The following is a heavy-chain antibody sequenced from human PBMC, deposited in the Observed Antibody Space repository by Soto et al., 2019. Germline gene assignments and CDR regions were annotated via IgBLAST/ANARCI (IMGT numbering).Heavy chain of an antibody. CDR1: GYTFSSYG. CDR2: ISAYNGNT. Sequence: ASVKVSCKASGYTFSSYGISWVRQAPGQGLEWMGWISAYNGNTNYAQKLQGRVTMTTDTSTSTAYMELRSLRSDDTAVYYCARDHCSSTSCFFDYWGQGTLVTVSS. J-gene: IGHJ4*02. D-gene: IGHD2-2*01. V-gene: IGHV1-18*01. CDR3: ARDHCSSTSCFFDY.